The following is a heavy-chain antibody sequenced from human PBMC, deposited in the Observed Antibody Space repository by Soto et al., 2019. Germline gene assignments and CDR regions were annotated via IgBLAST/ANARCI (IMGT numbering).Heavy chain of an antibody. J-gene: IGHJ4*02. CDR3: ARDIGSYAYGEGY. V-gene: IGHV4-4*07. Sequence: PSETLSLTCSVSGGSINSYWWSWIRQPAGKGLEWIGRVYSSGTTDYNPSLNSRATLSVETSKNQFSLKLSSVTAADTAVHYCARDIGSYAYGEGYWGQGIQVTGSS. CDR2: VYSSGTT. D-gene: IGHD3-10*01. CDR1: GGSINSYW.